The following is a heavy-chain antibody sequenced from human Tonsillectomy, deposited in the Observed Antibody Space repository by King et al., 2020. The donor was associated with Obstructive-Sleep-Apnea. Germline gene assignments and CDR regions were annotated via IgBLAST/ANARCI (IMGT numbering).Heavy chain of an antibody. J-gene: IGHJ6*02. CDR2: IYTSGST. CDR3: AREESAYYGAGPMDV. CDR1: GGSMSSFY. D-gene: IGHD3-10*01. Sequence: QLQESGPGLVKPSETLSLTCSVSGGSMSSFYWSWIRQAAGRGLEWIGRIYTSGSTNYNPSPKSRVTLSVDTSNNQISLKLSSVTAADTAVYYCAREESAYYGAGPMDVWGQGTTVTVSS. V-gene: IGHV4-4*07.